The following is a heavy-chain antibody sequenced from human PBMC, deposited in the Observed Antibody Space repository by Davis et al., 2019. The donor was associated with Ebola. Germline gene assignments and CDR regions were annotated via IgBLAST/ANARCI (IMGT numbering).Heavy chain of an antibody. J-gene: IGHJ4*02. CDR3: ARCSGGSCYSPNDH. CDR2: ITDSDDTT. D-gene: IGHD2-15*01. V-gene: IGHV3-23*01. CDR1: GFTFSNHG. Sequence: PGGSLRLSCAASGFTFSNHGMTWVRQAPGKGLEWVSSITDSDDTTYYAESVKGRFAISRDSVKNTLYLQMNSLRAEDTAIYYCARCSGGSCYSPNDHWGQGTLVTVSS.